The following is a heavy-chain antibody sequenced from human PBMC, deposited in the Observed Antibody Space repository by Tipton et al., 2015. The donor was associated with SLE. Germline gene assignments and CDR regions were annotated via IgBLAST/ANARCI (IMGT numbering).Heavy chain of an antibody. CDR2: IKQDGSEK. D-gene: IGHD6-19*01. CDR1: GFTFSSYW. Sequence: GSLRLSCAASGFTFSSYWMHWVRQAPGKGLEWVANIKQDGSEKYYVDSVKGRFTISRDNAKNSLYLQMNSLRAEDTAVYYCARLAVALYYYYGMDVWGQGTTVTVSS. CDR3: ARLAVALYYYYGMDV. J-gene: IGHJ6*02. V-gene: IGHV3-7*01.